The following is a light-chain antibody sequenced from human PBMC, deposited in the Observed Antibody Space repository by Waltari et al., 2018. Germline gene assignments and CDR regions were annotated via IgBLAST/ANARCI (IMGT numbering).Light chain of an antibody. V-gene: IGLV2-23*01. CDR2: EST. Sequence: QSALTQPAPVSASPGQSITISCTGTSSDVGRYNLASWYQQHPGKAPKLMIYESTKRPSGVSNRFSGSKSGNTASLTISGLQAEDEADYFCSSYAGSSTLYVFGTGPKVTVL. CDR1: SSDVGRYNL. CDR3: SSYAGSSTLYV. J-gene: IGLJ1*01.